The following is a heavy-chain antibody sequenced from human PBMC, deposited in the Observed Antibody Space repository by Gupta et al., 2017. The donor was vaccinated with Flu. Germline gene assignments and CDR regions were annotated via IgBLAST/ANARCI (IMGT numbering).Heavy chain of an antibody. CDR2: ISSSSSFI. V-gene: IGHV3-21*02. D-gene: IGHD3-22*01. Sequence: EEQLVESGGGLVRPGGSLRLSCAASGFSFSSYTMHWVRQAPGKGLEWVASISSSSSFIYYADSVKGRFAISRDNAKNSLFLDMNSLRAGDSALYFCARDSAFYYDTPGSYVDYLDQWGQGTLVAVSS. J-gene: IGHJ4*02. CDR1: GFSFSSYT. CDR3: ARDSAFYYDTPGSYVDYLDQ.